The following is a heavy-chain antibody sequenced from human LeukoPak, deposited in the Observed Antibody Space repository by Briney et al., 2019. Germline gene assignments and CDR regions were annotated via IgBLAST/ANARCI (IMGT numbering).Heavy chain of an antibody. CDR3: ARQTAMGRSGDY. V-gene: IGHV5-51*01. Sequence: GESLKISCKASGYSFTSYWIGWVRQMPGKGLEWMGIIDPSDSETRYTPSFQGQVTISVVKSLITAYLQWNSLKASDTAMYYCARQTAMGRSGDYWGQGTLVTVSS. D-gene: IGHD5-18*01. J-gene: IGHJ4*02. CDR2: IDPSDSET. CDR1: GYSFTSYW.